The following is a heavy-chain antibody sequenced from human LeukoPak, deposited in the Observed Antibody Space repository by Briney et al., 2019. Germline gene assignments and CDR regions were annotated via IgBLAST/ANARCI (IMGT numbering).Heavy chain of an antibody. J-gene: IGHJ4*02. Sequence: GGSLRLSCAASGFTFSSYGMHWVRQAPGKGLEWVAFIRNDGSNKYYADSVKGRFTISRDNSKNTLYLQMNSLRGEDTAMYYCAKAPAWELRIAEGYWGQGTLVTVSS. CDR2: IRNDGSNK. CDR3: AKAPAWELRIAEGY. V-gene: IGHV3-30*02. D-gene: IGHD1-26*01. CDR1: GFTFSSYG.